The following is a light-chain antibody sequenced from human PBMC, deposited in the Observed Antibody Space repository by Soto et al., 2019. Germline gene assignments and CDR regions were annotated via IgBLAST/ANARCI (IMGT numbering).Light chain of an antibody. CDR1: SSNVGSNY. V-gene: IGLV1-47*01. Sequence: QYVLTQPPSASGTPGQRVTISCSGSSSNVGSNYVYWYQQLPGTAPKLLIYRNNQWPSGVPDRFSGSKSGRSASLAISGLRSEDEADYYWAAWDDSLSGVVFGGGTKVTVL. CDR2: RNN. CDR3: AAWDDSLSGVV. J-gene: IGLJ2*01.